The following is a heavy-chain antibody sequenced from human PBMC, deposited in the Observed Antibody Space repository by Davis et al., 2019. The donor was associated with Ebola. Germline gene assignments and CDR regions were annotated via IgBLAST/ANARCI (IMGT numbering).Heavy chain of an antibody. CDR3: ARDRPLDFFFGDYYGMDV. V-gene: IGHV3-21*01. CDR2: ISGDSDYI. Sequence: GESLKISCAASGFTFSTYSMSWVRQAPGKGLEWVSSISGDSDYIYYADSAKGRFTISRDNAKNSLYLQMNSLRAEDTAVYYCARDRPLDFFFGDYYGMDVWGQGTTVTVSS. CDR1: GFTFSTYS. J-gene: IGHJ6*02. D-gene: IGHD3-16*01.